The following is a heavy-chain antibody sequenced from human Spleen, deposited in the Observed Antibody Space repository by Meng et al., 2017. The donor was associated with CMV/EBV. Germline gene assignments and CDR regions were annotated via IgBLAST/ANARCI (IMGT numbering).Heavy chain of an antibody. J-gene: IGHJ6*02. V-gene: IGHV3-43D*03. Sequence: GGSLRLSCAASGFNFDAYAMHWVRQAAGKSLEWVSLISWDGGNSHYADSVKGRFTISRDNSKNSLYLQMHSLRAEDTALYYCAKDITPFCSGSSCYIGGLDVWGQGTTVTVSS. D-gene: IGHD2-2*02. CDR2: ISWDGGNS. CDR3: AKDITPFCSGSSCYIGGLDV. CDR1: GFNFDAYA.